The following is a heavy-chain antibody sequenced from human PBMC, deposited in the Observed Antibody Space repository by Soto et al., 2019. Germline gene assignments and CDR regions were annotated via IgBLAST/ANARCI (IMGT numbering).Heavy chain of an antibody. V-gene: IGHV3-48*01. J-gene: IGHJ4*02. CDR2: ISSSSRTI. D-gene: IGHD2-15*01. CDR3: ARDKGRSPLDY. Sequence: EVQLVESGGGLVQPGGSLRLSCAASGFTFSSYSMKWVRQAPRKGLEWVSYISSSSRTIYYADSVKGRFTISRDNAKNSLYLQMNSLRAEDTAVYYCARDKGRSPLDYWGQGTLVTVSS. CDR1: GFTFSSYS.